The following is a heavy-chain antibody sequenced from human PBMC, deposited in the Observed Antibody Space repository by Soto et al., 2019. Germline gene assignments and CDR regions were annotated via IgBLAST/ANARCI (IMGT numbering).Heavy chain of an antibody. CDR1: GYTFTSYG. CDR3: ARDYPDSGGWYGIFSVPFDY. D-gene: IGHD6-19*01. J-gene: IGHJ4*02. CDR2: ISAYNGNT. Sequence: ASVKVSCKASGYTFTSYGISWVRQAPGQGLEWMGWISAYNGNTNYAQKLQGRVTMTTDTSTSTAYIELRSLRSDDTAVYYCARDYPDSGGWYGIFSVPFDYWGQGTLVTVSS. V-gene: IGHV1-18*01.